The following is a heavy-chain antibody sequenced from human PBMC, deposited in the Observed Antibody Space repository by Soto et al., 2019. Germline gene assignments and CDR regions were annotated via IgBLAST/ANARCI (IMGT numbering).Heavy chain of an antibody. CDR2: IYPGDSDT. J-gene: IGHJ6*02. Sequence: PGESLKISCKGSGYSFASYWIGWVRQMPGKGLEWMGFIYPGDSDTRYSPSFQGQVTISADKSISTAYLQWSSLKASDTAMYYCARQAAATTGDFYYYGIDVWGQGTTVTVSS. CDR1: GYSFASYW. D-gene: IGHD6-13*01. V-gene: IGHV5-51*01. CDR3: ARQAAATTGDFYYYGIDV.